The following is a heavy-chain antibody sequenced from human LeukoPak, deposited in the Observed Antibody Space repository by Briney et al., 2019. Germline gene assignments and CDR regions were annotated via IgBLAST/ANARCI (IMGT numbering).Heavy chain of an antibody. CDR3: ARSPLVAAANDY. Sequence: SETLSLTCTVSGGSISSGGYHWSWIRQHPGKGLEWIGYIYYSGSTYYNPSLKSRVTISVDTSKSQFSLKLSSVTAADTAVYYCARSPLVAAANDYWGQGTLVTVSS. D-gene: IGHD6-13*01. CDR2: IYYSGST. V-gene: IGHV4-31*03. J-gene: IGHJ4*02. CDR1: GGSISSGGYH.